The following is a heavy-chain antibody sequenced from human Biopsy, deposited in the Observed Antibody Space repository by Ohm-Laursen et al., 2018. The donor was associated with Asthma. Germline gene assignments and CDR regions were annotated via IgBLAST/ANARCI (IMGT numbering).Heavy chain of an antibody. Sequence: ASVKVSCKTSGYTFNSAGITWVRQAPGQGLEWMGWISVYNGNTKVAQKLQDRVTMITDTSTSTTYTELRSLRSDDTAVYFCAKAVDYSHYYGIDVWGQGTTVTVS. D-gene: IGHD3-10*01. CDR1: GYTFNSAG. J-gene: IGHJ6*02. V-gene: IGHV1-18*01. CDR3: AKAVDYSHYYGIDV. CDR2: ISVYNGNT.